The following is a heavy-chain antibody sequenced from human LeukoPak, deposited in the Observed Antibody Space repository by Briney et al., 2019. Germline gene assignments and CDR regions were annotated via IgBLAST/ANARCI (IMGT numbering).Heavy chain of an antibody. J-gene: IGHJ5*02. CDR3: ARVGVVSIGHPFWFDP. CDR1: GGSISSGDYY. CDR2: IYYSGST. V-gene: IGHV4-30-4*08. D-gene: IGHD2-21*01. Sequence: PSQTLSLTCTVSGGSISSGDYYWSWIRQPPGKGREWIGYIYYSGSTYYNPSLKSRVTISVDTSKNQFSLKLSSVTAADTAVYYCARVGVVSIGHPFWFDPWGQGTLVTVSS.